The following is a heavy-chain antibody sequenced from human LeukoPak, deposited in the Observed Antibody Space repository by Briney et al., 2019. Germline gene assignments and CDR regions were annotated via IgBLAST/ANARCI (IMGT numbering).Heavy chain of an antibody. D-gene: IGHD6-19*01. V-gene: IGHV3-7*01. CDR2: IKQDGSEK. CDR1: GFTFSSYW. J-gene: IGHJ5*02. CDR3: AREYSSGWLGWFDP. Sequence: PGGSLRLSCAASGFTFSSYWMSWVRQAPGMGLEWVANIKQDGSEKYSVDSVKGRFTISRDNAKNSLYLQMNSLRAEDTAVYYCAREYSSGWLGWFDPWGQGTLVTVSS.